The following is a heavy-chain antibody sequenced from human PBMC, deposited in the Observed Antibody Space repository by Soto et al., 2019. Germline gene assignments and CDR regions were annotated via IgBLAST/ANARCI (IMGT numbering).Heavy chain of an antibody. D-gene: IGHD3-10*01. V-gene: IGHV3-30*18. Sequence: QVQLVESGGGVVQPGRSLRLSCAASGFSFSTYGMHWFRQAPGKGLEWVAVISYDGSNKYYADSVKGRFTISRDNSKNSLYLQMNSLRAEDTAVYYCAKGIWSQNYYYYGMDVWGEGTTVTASS. J-gene: IGHJ6*04. CDR2: ISYDGSNK. CDR1: GFSFSTYG. CDR3: AKGIWSQNYYYYGMDV.